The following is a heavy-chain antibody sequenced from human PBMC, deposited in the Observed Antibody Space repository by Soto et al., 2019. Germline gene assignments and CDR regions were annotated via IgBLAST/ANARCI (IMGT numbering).Heavy chain of an antibody. CDR3: AVRWTVYYYFHH. D-gene: IGHD1-1*01. V-gene: IGHV4-34*01. CDR1: GGSFSGYY. CDR2: IYHSGST. Sequence: SETLSLTCAVYGGSFSGYYWSWIRQPPGKGLEWIGYIYHSGSTNYNPSLKSRVTISLDTSKNQFSLKLSSVTAADTAVYYCAVRWTVYYYFHHWGQGTPVTVSS. J-gene: IGHJ4*02.